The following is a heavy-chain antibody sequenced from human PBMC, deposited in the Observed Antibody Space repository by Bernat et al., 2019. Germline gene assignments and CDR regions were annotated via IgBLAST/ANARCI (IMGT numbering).Heavy chain of an antibody. D-gene: IGHD3-10*01. CDR2: IYYSGST. Sequence: QVQLQESGPGLVKPSETLSLTCTVSGGSISSYYWSWIRQPPGKGLEWIGYIYYSGSTNYNPSLKSRVTISVDTSKNQFSLKLSSVTAADTAVYYCARRSGSGIRWGKYFDYWGQGTLVTVSS. J-gene: IGHJ4*02. CDR1: GGSISSYY. CDR3: ARRSGSGIRWGKYFDY. V-gene: IGHV4-59*08.